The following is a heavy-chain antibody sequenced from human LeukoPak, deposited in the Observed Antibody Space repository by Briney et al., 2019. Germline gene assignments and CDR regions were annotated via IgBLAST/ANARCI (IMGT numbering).Heavy chain of an antibody. CDR1: GGSISSYY. D-gene: IGHD3-16*02. J-gene: IGHJ5*02. CDR3: AREIVIASGWFDP. CDR2: IYYSGGT. Sequence: PSETLSLTCTVSGGSISSYYWSWIRQPPGKGLEWIGYIYYSGGTNYNPSLKSRVTISVDTSKNQFSLKLSSVTAADTAVYYCAREIVIASGWFDPWGQGTLVTVSS. V-gene: IGHV4-59*01.